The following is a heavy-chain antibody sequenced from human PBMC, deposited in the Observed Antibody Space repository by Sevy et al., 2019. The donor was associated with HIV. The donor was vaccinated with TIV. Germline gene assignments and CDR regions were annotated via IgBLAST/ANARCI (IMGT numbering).Heavy chain of an antibody. CDR3: AKRERSYYDSSGNYDAFDV. D-gene: IGHD3-22*01. Sequence: GGSLRLSCAASGFDFSTYDMHWVRQAPGKGLEWVAFISFDGSDKWYVDSVKGRFTISRDNSKNTLYVQMYTLRDEDTAVYYCAKRERSYYDSSGNYDAFDVWGQGTSVTVSS. CDR2: ISFDGSDK. V-gene: IGHV3-33*03. CDR1: GFDFSTYD. J-gene: IGHJ3*01.